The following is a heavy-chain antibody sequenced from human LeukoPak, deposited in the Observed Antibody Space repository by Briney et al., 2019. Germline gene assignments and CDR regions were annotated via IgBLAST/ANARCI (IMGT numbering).Heavy chain of an antibody. D-gene: IGHD3-10*01. Sequence: GGSPRLSCAASGFTFSSYEMNWVRQAPGKGLEWVSYISSSGSTIYYADSVKGRFTISRDNAKNSLYLQMNSLRAEDTAVYYCARTITMVRGVIIKGGFDYWGQGTLVTVSS. CDR2: ISSSGSTI. CDR3: ARTITMVRGVIIKGGFDY. CDR1: GFTFSSYE. J-gene: IGHJ4*02. V-gene: IGHV3-48*03.